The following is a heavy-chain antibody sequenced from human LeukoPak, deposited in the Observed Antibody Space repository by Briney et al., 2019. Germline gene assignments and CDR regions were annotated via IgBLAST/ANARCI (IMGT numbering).Heavy chain of an antibody. CDR1: GGSISSYY. Sequence: SETLSLTCTVSGGSISSYYWSWIRQPAGKGLEWIGRIYTTGNTNYNPSLKSRVSTSLDTSKKQFSLKLTSVTAADTAVYYCARGKYYYDSNSSYRYFDPWGQGTLVTVST. V-gene: IGHV4-4*07. J-gene: IGHJ5*02. CDR2: IYTTGNT. CDR3: ARGKYYYDSNSSYRYFDP. D-gene: IGHD3-22*01.